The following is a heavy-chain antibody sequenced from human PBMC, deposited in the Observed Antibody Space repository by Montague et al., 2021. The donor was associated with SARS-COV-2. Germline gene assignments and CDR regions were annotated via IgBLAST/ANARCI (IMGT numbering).Heavy chain of an antibody. CDR3: VRDFYDTSDYFQGTFDV. CDR1: GVSVNNYY. Sequence: SETLSLTCSVSGVSVNNYYWAWIRQTSEKGLEWIGYIYYTGSTNYNPSLRNRITISIDTSANQFSLKLRSVTPADTAVYYCVRDFYDTSDYFQGTFDVWGHGTVVSVSS. D-gene: IGHD3-22*01. J-gene: IGHJ3*01. CDR2: IYYTGST. V-gene: IGHV4-59*02.